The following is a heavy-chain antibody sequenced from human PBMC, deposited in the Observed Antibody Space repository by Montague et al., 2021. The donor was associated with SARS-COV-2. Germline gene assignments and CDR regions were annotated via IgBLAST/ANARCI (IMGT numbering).Heavy chain of an antibody. D-gene: IGHD3-10*01. V-gene: IGHV4-4*02. CDR2: IHHSGDT. CDR1: GDSIISTNW. CDR3: LRAGGFDNRPPV. J-gene: IGHJ4*02. Sequence: SETLSLTCGVSGDSIISTNWWSWVRQPPGKVLEWIGEIHHSGDTNYNPSFKSRVTISVDQSKNQYSLELNFVTAADTALYYGLRAGGFDNRPPVWGQGVLVIVSS.